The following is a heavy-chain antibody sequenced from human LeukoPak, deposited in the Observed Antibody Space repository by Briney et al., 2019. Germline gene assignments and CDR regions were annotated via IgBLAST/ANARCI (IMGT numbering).Heavy chain of an antibody. V-gene: IGHV1-8*03. D-gene: IGHD5-12*01. CDR2: MNPNSGST. CDR1: GYTFTSYD. J-gene: IGHJ4*02. Sequence: GASVKVSCKASGYTFTSYDINWVRQATGQGLEWMGWMNPNSGSTGYAQKFQGRVTITRNTSISTAYMELSGLRSEDTAVYYCARGRSTGYAYYFEYWGQGTPVTASS. CDR3: ARGRSTGYAYYFEY.